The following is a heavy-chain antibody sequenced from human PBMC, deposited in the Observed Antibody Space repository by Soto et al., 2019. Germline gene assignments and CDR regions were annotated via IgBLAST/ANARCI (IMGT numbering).Heavy chain of an antibody. CDR3: AKDNYIMVGATYLDY. CDR1: GFTFDDYA. V-gene: IGHV3-9*01. CDR2: ISWNSDKI. D-gene: IGHD1-26*01. J-gene: IGHJ4*02. Sequence: EVRLVESGGGLVQPGRSLRLSCTASGFTFDDYAMHWVRLAPGKGLEWVSGISWNSDKIDYADSVKGRFTISRDNAKNSLYLQTHSLRTEDTALYYYAKDNYIMVGATYLDYWGQGTLVTVSS.